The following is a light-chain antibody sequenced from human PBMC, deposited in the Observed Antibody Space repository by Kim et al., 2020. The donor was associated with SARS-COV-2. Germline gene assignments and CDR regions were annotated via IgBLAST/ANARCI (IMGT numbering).Light chain of an antibody. J-gene: IGKJ1*01. CDR1: HSSRCW. CDR2: DAS. V-gene: IGKV1-5*01. Sequence: VGDRVTITCLASHSSRCWLAWYQQRPGKAPKVLIDDASSLESGVPTRFSGSGSGTEFTLTISSLQPDDFATYYCHQNNSHSPSWTFGQGTKVDSK. CDR3: HQNNSHSPSWT.